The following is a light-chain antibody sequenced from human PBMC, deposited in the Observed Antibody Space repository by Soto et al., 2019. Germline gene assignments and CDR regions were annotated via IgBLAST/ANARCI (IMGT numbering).Light chain of an antibody. V-gene: IGKV1-5*03. CDR1: QNITTW. CDR2: KAS. CDR3: QQVSGYPLN. J-gene: IGKJ4*01. Sequence: IQMTQTHSTLSASAGDTVTITCRAIQNITTWLAWYLQNPGKAHKLLICKASTLETGAPSRFSGSASGTEFTLTIRSLQPEDFATYYCQQVSGYPLNFGGGTKV.